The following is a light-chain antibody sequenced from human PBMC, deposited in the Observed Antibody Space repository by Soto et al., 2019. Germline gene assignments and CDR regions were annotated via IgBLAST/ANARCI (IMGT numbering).Light chain of an antibody. Sequence: EIVLTQSPGTLSLSPGERATLSCRASQSVSSSYLAWYQQKPGQAPRLLIYGASSRATGIPDRFSGRGSGTDFTLTISRLEPEAFAVYYCQQYGSSPLMYTFGQGTKLEIK. CDR3: QQYGSSPLMYT. CDR1: QSVSSSY. V-gene: IGKV3-20*01. CDR2: GAS. J-gene: IGKJ2*01.